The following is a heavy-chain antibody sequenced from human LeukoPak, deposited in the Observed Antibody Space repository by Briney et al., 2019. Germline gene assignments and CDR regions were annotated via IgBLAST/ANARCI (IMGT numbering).Heavy chain of an antibody. CDR1: GGTFSSYA. Sequence: SVKVSCKASGGTFSSYAISWVRQAPGQGLEWMGGIIPIFGTANYAQKFQGRVTITADESTSTAYVELSSLRSEDTAVYYCARDSNPIVVVPAAHYYYGMDVWGQGTTVTVSS. V-gene: IGHV1-69*13. CDR2: IIPIFGTA. D-gene: IGHD2-2*01. J-gene: IGHJ6*02. CDR3: ARDSNPIVVVPAAHYYYGMDV.